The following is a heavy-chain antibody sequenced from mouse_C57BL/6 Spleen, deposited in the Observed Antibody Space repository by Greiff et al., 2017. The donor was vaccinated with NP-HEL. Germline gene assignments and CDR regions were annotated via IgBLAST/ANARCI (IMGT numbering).Heavy chain of an antibody. Sequence: QVQLQQPGAELVRPGTSVKLSCKASGYTFTSYWMHWVKQRPGQGLEWIGVIDPSDSYTNYHQKFKGKATLTVDTASSTAYMQLSSLTSEDSAVYYCAKDYYGSDYYAMDYWGQGTSVTVSS. CDR1: GYTFTSYW. D-gene: IGHD1-1*01. J-gene: IGHJ4*01. V-gene: IGHV1-59*01. CDR3: AKDYYGSDYYAMDY. CDR2: IDPSDSYT.